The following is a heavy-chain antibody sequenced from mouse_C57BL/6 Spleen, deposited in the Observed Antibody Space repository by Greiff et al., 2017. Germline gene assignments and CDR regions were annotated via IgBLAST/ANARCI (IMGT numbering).Heavy chain of an antibody. J-gene: IGHJ1*03. CDR2: IYPGSGNT. CDR3: ARKGYSNYVDYWYFDV. Sequence: VQLQQSGPALVKPGASVKISCKASGYTFTDYYINWVKQRPGQGLEWIGWIYPGSGNTKYNEKFKGKATLTVDTSSSTAYMQLSSLTSEDSAVYFWARKGYSNYVDYWYFDVWGTGTTVTVSS. CDR1: GYTFTDYY. V-gene: IGHV1-84*01. D-gene: IGHD2-5*01.